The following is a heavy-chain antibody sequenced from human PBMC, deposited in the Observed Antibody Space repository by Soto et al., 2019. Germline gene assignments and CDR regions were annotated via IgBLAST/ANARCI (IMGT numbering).Heavy chain of an antibody. V-gene: IGHV4-34*01. CDR1: GGSFSGYY. CDR3: AGSRGYSGYVLN. D-gene: IGHD5-12*01. CDR2: INHSGST. Sequence: QVQLQQWGAGLLKPSETLSLTCAGYGGSFSGYYWSWIRQPPGKGLEWIGEINHSGSTNYNPSLKSRDTISVDTSKNQFSLKLSSVTAAETAVYYCAGSRGYSGYVLNWGQGTLVTVSS. J-gene: IGHJ4*02.